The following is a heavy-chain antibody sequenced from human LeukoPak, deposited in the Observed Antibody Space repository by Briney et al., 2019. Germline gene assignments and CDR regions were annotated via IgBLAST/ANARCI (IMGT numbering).Heavy chain of an antibody. CDR2: TYYNGST. CDR1: GGSMDSYY. D-gene: IGHD6-19*01. Sequence: SETLSLTCTVSGGSMDSYYWSWIRQSPGRGLEWIGCTYYNGSTYYAPSLKSRVTISVDTSKNQFSLRMTSVTAADTAVYYCARSSSYSSGWPSDNWGQGTLVTVSS. J-gene: IGHJ4*02. V-gene: IGHV4-59*01. CDR3: ARSSSYSSGWPSDN.